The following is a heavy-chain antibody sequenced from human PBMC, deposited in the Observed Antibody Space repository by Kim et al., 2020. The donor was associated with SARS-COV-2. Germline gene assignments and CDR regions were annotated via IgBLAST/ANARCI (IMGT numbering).Heavy chain of an antibody. Sequence: GGSLRLSCAASGFTFSSYSMNWVRQAPGKGLEWVSYISSSSSTIYYADSVKGQFTISRDNAKNSLYLQMNSLRAEDTAVYYCARAGRYDSYYYYYGMDVWGQGTTVTVSS. CDR1: GFTFSSYS. CDR3: ARAGRYDSYYYYYGMDV. V-gene: IGHV3-48*04. D-gene: IGHD5-12*01. CDR2: ISSSSSTI. J-gene: IGHJ6*02.